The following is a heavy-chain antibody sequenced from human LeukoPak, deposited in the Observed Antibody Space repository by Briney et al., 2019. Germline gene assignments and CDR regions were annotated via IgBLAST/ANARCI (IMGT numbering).Heavy chain of an antibody. CDR2: INPSGGST. CDR1: GFTFTNYN. J-gene: IGHJ5*02. D-gene: IGHD4-23*01. V-gene: IGHV1-46*01. CDR3: ARDNSMHERGWWFDP. Sequence: ASVKVSCKASGFTFTNYNLHWVRQAPGQRLEWMGIINPSGGSTNYAQNFQGRVTMTRDTSTSTVCMELSSLKSDDTAVYYCARDNSMHERGWWFDPWGQGTLVTVSS.